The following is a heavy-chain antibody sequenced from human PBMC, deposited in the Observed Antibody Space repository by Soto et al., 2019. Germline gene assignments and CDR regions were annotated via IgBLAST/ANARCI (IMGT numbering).Heavy chain of an antibody. CDR1: GDSISSGGYS. V-gene: IGHV4-30-2*01. CDR2: IYHSGGT. D-gene: IGHD3-22*01. CDR3: ARDSRSGYYLEY. Sequence: QLQLQESGSGLVKPSQTLSLTCAVSGDSISSGGYSWNWIRQPPGKGLEWIGYIYHSGGTDYNPSLKIRVTITVDSSNNQFSLNLRAVTAADTAVYYCARDSRSGYYLEYWGQGTLVTVSS. J-gene: IGHJ4*02.